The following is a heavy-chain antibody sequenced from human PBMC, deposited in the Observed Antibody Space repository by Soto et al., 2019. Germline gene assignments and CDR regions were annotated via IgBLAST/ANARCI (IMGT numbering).Heavy chain of an antibody. CDR3: ARLRLRFDAFDV. D-gene: IGHD3-16*01. V-gene: IGHV1-2*02. CDR1: GDTFTGLY. Sequence: ASVKVSCKASGDTFTGLYMHWVRQAPGQGLEWMGWINANSGGTNYAQKFRGRVTMTRDTSISTAYMAVSRLTSDDTAVNYCARLRLRFDAFDVWGQGTMVTVSS. J-gene: IGHJ3*01. CDR2: INANSGGT.